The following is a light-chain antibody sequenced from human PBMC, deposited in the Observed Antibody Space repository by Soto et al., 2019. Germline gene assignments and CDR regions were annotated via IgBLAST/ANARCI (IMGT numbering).Light chain of an antibody. J-gene: IGKJ1*01. V-gene: IGKV3-11*01. CDR2: DAS. Sequence: EIVLTQSPATLSLSPGERATLSCRASRSVSSYLAWYQQKPGQAPRLLIYDASNRATGIAARFSASGSGTDFTLTISSLEPEDFAVYYCQQRSSWAWTFGQGTKVEIK. CDR1: RSVSSY. CDR3: QQRSSWAWT.